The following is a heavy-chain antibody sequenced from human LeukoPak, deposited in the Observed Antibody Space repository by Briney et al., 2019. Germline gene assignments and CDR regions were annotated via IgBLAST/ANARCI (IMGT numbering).Heavy chain of an antibody. CDR2: ISWNSGSI. J-gene: IGHJ4*02. CDR1: GFAFDDYA. V-gene: IGHV3-9*01. Sequence: SGGSLRLSCAASGFAFDDYAMHWVRHAPGKGLEWVSGISWNSGSIGYADSVKGRFTISRDNAKNSLYLQMNSLRAEDTALYYCAKDMRAPFSSGWFFDYWGQGTLVTVSS. D-gene: IGHD6-19*01. CDR3: AKDMRAPFSSGWFFDY.